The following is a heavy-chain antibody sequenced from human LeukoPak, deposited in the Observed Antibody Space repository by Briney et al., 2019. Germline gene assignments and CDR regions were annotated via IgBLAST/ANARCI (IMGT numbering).Heavy chain of an antibody. CDR1: GFTFSSYG. Sequence: GGSLRLSCAASGFTFSSYGMQWVRQAPGKGLEWVAFIRYDGSNKNYADSVKGRLTISRDNSKNTLYLQMNSLRDEDTAVYYCAKDERWLQPDYWGQGTLVTVSS. J-gene: IGHJ4*02. V-gene: IGHV3-30*02. CDR3: AKDERWLQPDY. CDR2: IRYDGSNK. D-gene: IGHD5-24*01.